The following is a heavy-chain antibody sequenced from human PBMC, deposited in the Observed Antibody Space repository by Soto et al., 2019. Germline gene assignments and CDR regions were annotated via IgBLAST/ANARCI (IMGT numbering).Heavy chain of an antibody. CDR2: ISKDSGRAT. CDR3: AKFHDIVVVTNFDY. CDR1: GFIFRDWF. J-gene: IGHJ4*02. V-gene: IGHV3-11*01. D-gene: IGHD3-22*01. Sequence: GGSLRLSCAASGFIFRDWFMSWIRQAPGKGLEWISYISKDSGRATRYADSVKGRFTISRDNAKNSLFLQMNNLTVEDTAVYYCAKFHDIVVVTNFDYWGQGTLVTVPQ.